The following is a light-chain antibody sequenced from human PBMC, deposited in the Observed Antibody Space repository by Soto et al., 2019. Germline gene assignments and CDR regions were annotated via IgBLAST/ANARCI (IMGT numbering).Light chain of an antibody. CDR3: QQRRLEIT. CDR1: QRVSSY. Sequence: ILLPQSPATLPLSPGERDTLSCRSSQRVSSYLAWYQQKPGQAPRLLIYDASNRATGSPARFSGSGSGTDITLNSSSLEPEDFAVYYCQQRRLEITLGVGTRLEIK. CDR2: DAS. J-gene: IGKJ5*01. V-gene: IGKV3-11*01.